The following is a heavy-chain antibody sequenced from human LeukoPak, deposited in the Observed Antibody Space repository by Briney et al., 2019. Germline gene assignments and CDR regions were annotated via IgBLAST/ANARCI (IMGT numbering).Heavy chain of an antibody. Sequence: GGSLRLTCAAAGFIFSNHGMSWVRQAPGKGLEWVSGISAHSLRTYYADSVKGRFTISRDNSKNTLYLQMNSLRAEDTAVYYCARGDDYKNFLVYWGQGTLVTVSS. CDR2: ISAHSLRT. V-gene: IGHV3-23*01. D-gene: IGHD5-24*01. CDR1: GFIFSNHG. CDR3: ARGDDYKNFLVY. J-gene: IGHJ4*02.